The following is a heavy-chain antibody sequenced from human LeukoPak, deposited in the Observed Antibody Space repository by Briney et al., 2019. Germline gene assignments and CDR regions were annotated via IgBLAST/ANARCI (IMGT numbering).Heavy chain of an antibody. V-gene: IGHV3-49*04. J-gene: IGHJ4*02. CDR3: ASRSGRQWLPYFDY. CDR1: GFTFSSYS. Sequence: GGSLRLSCAASGFTFSSYSMNWVRQAPGKGLEWVGFIRSKAYGGTTEYAASVKGRFTISRDDSKSIAYLHMNSLKTEDTAVYHCASRSGRQWLPYFDYWGQGTLVTVSS. CDR2: IRSKAYGGTT. D-gene: IGHD1-26*01.